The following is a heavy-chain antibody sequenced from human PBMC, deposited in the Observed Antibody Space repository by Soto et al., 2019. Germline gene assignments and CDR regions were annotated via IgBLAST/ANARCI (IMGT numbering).Heavy chain of an antibody. Sequence: GGSLRLSCAASGFTFSSYSMNWVRQAPGKGLEWVSSISSSSSYIYYADSVKGRFTISRDNAKNSLYLQMNGLRAEDTAVYYCARALEGYYYDSSGAPNAFDIWGQGTMVTVSS. CDR2: ISSSSSYI. CDR1: GFTFSSYS. CDR3: ARALEGYYYDSSGAPNAFDI. J-gene: IGHJ3*02. V-gene: IGHV3-21*01. D-gene: IGHD3-22*01.